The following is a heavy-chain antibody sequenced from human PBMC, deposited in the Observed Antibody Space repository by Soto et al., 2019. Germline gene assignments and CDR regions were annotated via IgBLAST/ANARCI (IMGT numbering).Heavy chain of an antibody. CDR1: GYTLIMYY. CDR3: ARSPYSSGYYYAIDY. CDR2: INPSGGST. D-gene: IGHD3-22*01. J-gene: IGHJ4*02. V-gene: IGHV1-46*01. Sequence: ASVKVSCKASGYTLIMYYIHWMRQAPGQGLEWMGLINPSGGSTTYAQKFQGRATMTRDTSTSTVYMDLSSLRSEDSAVYYCARSPYSSGYYYAIDYWGQGTQVTVPQ.